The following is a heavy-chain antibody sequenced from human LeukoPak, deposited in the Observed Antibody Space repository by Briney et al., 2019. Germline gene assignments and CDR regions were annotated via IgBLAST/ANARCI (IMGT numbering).Heavy chain of an antibody. CDR2: IKSKTDGGTT. J-gene: IGHJ4*02. CDR3: TRDRYYDFWRGSHRVDY. Sequence: GGSLRLSCAASGFTFSNAWMSWVRQAPGKGLEWVGRIKSKTDGGTTDYAAPVKGRFTISRDGSKNTMYLQMNSLKTEHTAVYYCTRDRYYDFWRGSHRVDYWGQGTLVTVPS. CDR1: GFTFSNAW. D-gene: IGHD3-3*01. V-gene: IGHV3-15*01.